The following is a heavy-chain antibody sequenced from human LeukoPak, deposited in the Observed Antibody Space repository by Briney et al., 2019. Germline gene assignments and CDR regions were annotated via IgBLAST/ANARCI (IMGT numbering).Heavy chain of an antibody. CDR3: ARVDTAMVAGGGDY. CDR1: GGTFSSYA. D-gene: IGHD5-18*01. J-gene: IGHJ4*02. Sequence: SVKVSCKASGGTFSSYAISWVRQAPGQGLEWMGGIIPIFGTANYAQKFQGRVTITADKSTSTAYMELSRLRSDDTAVYYCARVDTAMVAGGGDYWGQGTLVTVSS. V-gene: IGHV1-69*06. CDR2: IIPIFGTA.